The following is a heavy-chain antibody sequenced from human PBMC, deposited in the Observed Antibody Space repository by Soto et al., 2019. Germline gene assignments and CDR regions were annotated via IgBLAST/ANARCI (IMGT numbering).Heavy chain of an antibody. D-gene: IGHD4-17*01. Sequence: QVQLQESGPGLVKPSETLSLTCTVSGGSITSNYWSWVRQPPGKGLEWIGYIYYSGSSNYNPSLKSRIPISVDTSKNQFSLKLSSVTAADTAVYYCARIYGDYDNYFDYWGQGPLVTVSS. J-gene: IGHJ4*02. CDR2: IYYSGSS. CDR1: GGSITSNY. V-gene: IGHV4-59*01. CDR3: ARIYGDYDNYFDY.